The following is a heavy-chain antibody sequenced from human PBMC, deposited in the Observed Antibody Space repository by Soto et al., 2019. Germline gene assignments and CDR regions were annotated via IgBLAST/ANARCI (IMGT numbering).Heavy chain of an antibody. D-gene: IGHD3-16*01. CDR2: IYHSGST. Sequence: SETLSLTCAVSGYSISSGYYWGWIRQPPGKGLEWIGSIYHSGSTYYNPSLKSRVTISVDTSKNQFSLKLSSVTAADTAVYYCARGATNAFDIWGQGKMVT. V-gene: IGHV4-38-2*01. J-gene: IGHJ3*02. CDR3: ARGATNAFDI. CDR1: GYSISSGYY.